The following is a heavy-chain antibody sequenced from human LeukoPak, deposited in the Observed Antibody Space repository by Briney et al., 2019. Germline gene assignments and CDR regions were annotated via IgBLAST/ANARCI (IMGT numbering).Heavy chain of an antibody. CDR2: ISAYNGNT. V-gene: IGHV1-18*01. CDR1: GYTFTSYG. CDR3: ARRGPSAGMYGMDV. Sequence: ASVKVSCKASGYTFTSYGISWVRQAPGQGLEWMGWISAYNGNTNYAQKLQGRVTMTTDTSTSAAYMELRSLRSDDTAVYYCARRGPSAGMYGMDVWGQGTTVTVSS. J-gene: IGHJ6*02. D-gene: IGHD6-13*01.